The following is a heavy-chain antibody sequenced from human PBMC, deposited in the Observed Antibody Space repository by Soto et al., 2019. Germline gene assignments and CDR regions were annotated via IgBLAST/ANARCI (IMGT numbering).Heavy chain of an antibody. Sequence: QVQLVQSGAEVKKPGSSVKVSCKASGGTFSSYTISWVRQAPGQGLEWMGRIIPILGIANYAQKFRGRVTITADKSTSTAYMELSSLRSEDTAVYYCAREYSGSYYFDYWGQGTLVTVSS. CDR1: GGTFSSYT. D-gene: IGHD1-26*01. V-gene: IGHV1-69*02. J-gene: IGHJ4*02. CDR2: IIPILGIA. CDR3: AREYSGSYYFDY.